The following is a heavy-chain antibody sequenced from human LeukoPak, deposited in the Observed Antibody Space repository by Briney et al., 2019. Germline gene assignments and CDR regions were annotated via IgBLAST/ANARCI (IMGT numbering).Heavy chain of an antibody. Sequence: GGSLRLSCAASGITFRSYGMHWVRQAPGKGLEWVAVIWNDGSQKYYADSVKGRFTISRDNSKNTLYLQMNSLRAEDTAVYYCARDKGPYYFDYWGQGTLLTVSS. CDR3: ARDKGPYYFDY. J-gene: IGHJ4*02. CDR2: IWNDGSQK. CDR1: GITFRSYG. V-gene: IGHV3-33*08.